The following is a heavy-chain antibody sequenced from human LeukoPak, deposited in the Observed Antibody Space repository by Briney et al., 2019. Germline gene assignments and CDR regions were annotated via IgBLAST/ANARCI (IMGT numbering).Heavy chain of an antibody. V-gene: IGHV3-7*03. CDR3: AREGRINWRSPMDV. J-gene: IGHJ6*02. Sequence: QPGGSLRLSCAVSGFIFTNYWMSWVRQAPGKGLEWVADIKKDGSDKYYAHSVKGRFTISKDNARNLLFLQMNTLRGEDTAVYYCAREGRINWRSPMDVWGQGTTVTVS. D-gene: IGHD2/OR15-2a*01. CDR1: GFIFTNYW. CDR2: IKKDGSDK.